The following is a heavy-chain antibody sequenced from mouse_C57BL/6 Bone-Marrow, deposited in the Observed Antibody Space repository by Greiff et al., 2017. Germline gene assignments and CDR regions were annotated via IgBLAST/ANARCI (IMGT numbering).Heavy chain of an antibody. CDR2: LYPGDGDT. Sequence: QVQLKESGAELVKPGASVKISCKASGYAFSSYWLNWVKQRPGKGLEWIGQLYPGDGDTNYNGKFKGKATLTADKSSSTAYMQLSSLTSEDSAVYFCARGLTGTRFAYWGQGTLVTVSA. V-gene: IGHV1-80*01. J-gene: IGHJ3*01. D-gene: IGHD4-1*01. CDR1: GYAFSSYW. CDR3: ARGLTGTRFAY.